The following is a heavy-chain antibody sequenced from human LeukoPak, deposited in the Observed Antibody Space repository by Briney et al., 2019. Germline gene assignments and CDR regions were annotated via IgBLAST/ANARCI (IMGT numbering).Heavy chain of an antibody. Sequence: GGSLRLSCAASGFTVSSNYMSWVRQAPGKGLEWVSVIYSGGSTYYADSVKGRFTISRDNSKNTLYLQMNSLRAEDTAVYYCASTRLVYGGYRPTDYWGQGTLVTVSS. D-gene: IGHD4-17*01. CDR2: IYSGGST. CDR3: ASTRLVYGGYRPTDY. CDR1: GFTVSSNY. V-gene: IGHV3-66*02. J-gene: IGHJ4*02.